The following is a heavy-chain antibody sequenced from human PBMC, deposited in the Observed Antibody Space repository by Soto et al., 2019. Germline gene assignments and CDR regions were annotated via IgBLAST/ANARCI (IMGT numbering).Heavy chain of an antibody. CDR1: GGSISSGGYS. CDR3: ARAGGLGAVAVDY. J-gene: IGHJ4*02. V-gene: IGHV4-30-2*01. D-gene: IGHD6-19*01. CDR2: IYHSGST. Sequence: QLQLQESGSGLVKPSQTLSLTCAVSGGSISSGGYSWSWIRQPPGKGLEWIGYIYHSGSTYYNPSLQSRVTISLDRSKNQFSLKLRSVTAADTAVYYCARAGGLGAVAVDYWGQGTLVTVSS.